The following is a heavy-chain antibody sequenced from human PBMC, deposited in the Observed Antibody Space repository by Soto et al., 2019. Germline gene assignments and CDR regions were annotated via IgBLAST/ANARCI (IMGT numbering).Heavy chain of an antibody. CDR2: ISGSGGST. Sequence: GGSLRLSCAASGFTFSSYAMSWVRQAPGKGLEWVSAISGSGGSTYYADSVKGRFTISRDNSKNTLYLQMNSLRAEDTAVYYCASDGAGPWGEYFQHWGQGTLVTVSS. J-gene: IGHJ1*01. CDR1: GFTFSSYA. D-gene: IGHD6-19*01. CDR3: ASDGAGPWGEYFQH. V-gene: IGHV3-23*01.